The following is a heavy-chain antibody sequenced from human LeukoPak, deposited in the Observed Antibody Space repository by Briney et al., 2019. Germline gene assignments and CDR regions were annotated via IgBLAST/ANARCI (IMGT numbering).Heavy chain of an antibody. V-gene: IGHV3-30-3*01. CDR1: GFTFSSYA. D-gene: IGHD2-15*01. J-gene: IGHJ4*02. Sequence: PGGSLRLSCAASGFTFSSYAMHWVRQAPGKGLEWVAVISYDGSNKYYADSVKGRFTISRDNSKNTLYLQMNSPRAEDTAVYYCANLGYCSGGSCYGRTDYWGQGTLVTVSS. CDR2: ISYDGSNK. CDR3: ANLGYCSGGSCYGRTDY.